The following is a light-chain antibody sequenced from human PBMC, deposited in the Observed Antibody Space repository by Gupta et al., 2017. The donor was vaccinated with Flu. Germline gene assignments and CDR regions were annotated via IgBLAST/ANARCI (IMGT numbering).Light chain of an antibody. CDR1: QGITSY. V-gene: IGKV1-9*01. CDR3: QQLNSRPLS. CDR2: AAS. Sequence: PAFLSASSGDRVTIACRASQGITSYLAWYQQKPGQAPKLLIYAASTLQSGVPSRFSGSGSGTEFTLTISRLQPEDFATYYCQQLNSRPLSLGGGTTVEIK. J-gene: IGKJ4*01.